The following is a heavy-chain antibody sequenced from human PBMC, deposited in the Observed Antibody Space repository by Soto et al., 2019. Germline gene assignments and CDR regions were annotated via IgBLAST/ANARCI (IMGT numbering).Heavy chain of an antibody. J-gene: IGHJ3*01. V-gene: IGHV3-23*01. Sequence: EVQLLESGGGLVQPGGSLRLSCAASGFTFINYAMTWVRQAPGKGLEWVSTISGGGDGTYYADSVKGHFTISRDNSKKPLYLLMNSLRAEDTAIYYCAKKVLGSLKTLISGGGCHYAFDLWGQGTMVTVSS. CDR2: ISGGGDGT. D-gene: IGHD2-15*01. CDR3: AKKVLGSLKTLISGGGCHYAFDL. CDR1: GFTFINYA.